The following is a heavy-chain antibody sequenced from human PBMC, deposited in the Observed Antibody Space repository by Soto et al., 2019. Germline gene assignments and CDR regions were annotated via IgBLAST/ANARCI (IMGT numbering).Heavy chain of an antibody. J-gene: IGHJ4*02. CDR2: ISSSGSTI. CDR1: GFTFSSYE. Sequence: EVQLVESGGGLVQPGGSLRLSCAASGFTFSSYEMNWVRQAPGKGLEWVSYISSSGSTIYYADSVKGRFTISRDNAKNSLYLQMNSLRAEDTAVYYCARMYYYDSSGYGGYFDYWGQGTLVTVSS. D-gene: IGHD3-22*01. V-gene: IGHV3-48*03. CDR3: ARMYYYDSSGYGGYFDY.